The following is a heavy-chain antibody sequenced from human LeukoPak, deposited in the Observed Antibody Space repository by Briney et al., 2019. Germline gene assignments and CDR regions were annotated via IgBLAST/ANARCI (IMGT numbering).Heavy chain of an antibody. CDR3: ARGRNDNGGMFFDS. CDR2: ISYSGYT. Sequence: SETLSLTCTVSGGSIRSYYWSWIRQAPGKGLEWIGFISYSGYTSYSPSLKSRVAISVDRSKSQFSLRLSSLTAADTAIYYCARGRNDNGGMFFDSWAQGTLVTVSS. CDR1: GGSIRSYY. J-gene: IGHJ4*02. V-gene: IGHV4-59*01. D-gene: IGHD4-23*01.